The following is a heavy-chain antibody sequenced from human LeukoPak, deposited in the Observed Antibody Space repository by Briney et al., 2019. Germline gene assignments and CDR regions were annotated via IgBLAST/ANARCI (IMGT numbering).Heavy chain of an antibody. CDR3: ARVDYDILTGYYYLDY. J-gene: IGHJ4*02. V-gene: IGHV4-39*07. CDR1: GGSISSSSYY. D-gene: IGHD3-9*01. CDR2: IYYSGST. Sequence: PSETLSLTCTVSGGSISSSSYYWGWIRQPPGKGLEWIGSIYYSGSTYYNPSLKSRVTISVDTSKNQFSLKLSSVTAADTAVYYCARVDYDILTGYYYLDYWGQGTLVTVSS.